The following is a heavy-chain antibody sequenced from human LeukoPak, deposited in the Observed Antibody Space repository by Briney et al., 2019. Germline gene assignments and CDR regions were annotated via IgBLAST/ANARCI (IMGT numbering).Heavy chain of an antibody. CDR3: ARGLEPAGGYFDY. D-gene: IGHD1-1*01. CDR1: GYTFTAYY. CDR2: INPNSGGT. J-gene: IGHJ4*02. V-gene: IGHV1-2*06. Sequence: ASVKVSCKASGYTFTAYYMHWVRQAPGQGLEWMGRINPNSGGTNYAQKFQGRVTMTRDTSISTAYMELSRLRSDDTAVYYCARGLEPAGGYFDYWGQGTLVTVSS.